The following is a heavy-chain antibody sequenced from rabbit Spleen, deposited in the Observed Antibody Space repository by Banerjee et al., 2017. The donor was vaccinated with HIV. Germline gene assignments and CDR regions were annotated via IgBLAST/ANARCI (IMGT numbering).Heavy chain of an antibody. CDR1: GFSFSNKDV. CDR2: IYAVTGKA. Sequence: QSLEESGGDLVKPEASLTLTCTASGFSFSNKDVMCWVRQAPGKGLEWIACIYAVTGKAVYASGAKGRFTISKTSSTTVMLQMTSLTAADTASSICASDLDGVIGCKFGLWGQGTLVTVS. D-gene: IGHD1-1*01. V-gene: IGHV1S40*01. J-gene: IGHJ6*01. CDR3: ASDLDGVIGCKFGL.